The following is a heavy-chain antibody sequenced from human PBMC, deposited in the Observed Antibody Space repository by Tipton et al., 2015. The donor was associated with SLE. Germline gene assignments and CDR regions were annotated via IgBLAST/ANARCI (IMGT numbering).Heavy chain of an antibody. CDR3: ARQLADYYGPGGKTWFDP. D-gene: IGHD3-10*01. CDR1: GGSITSYY. J-gene: IGHJ5*02. CDR2: IYYIGNT. V-gene: IGHV4-59*01. Sequence: PGLVKPSETLSLTCTVAGGSITSYYWSWIRQPPGKGLEWIGDIYYIGNTNYNPSLKSRVTISVDTSKNQFSLKLTSVTAADTAVYYCARQLADYYGPGGKTWFDPWGQGSLVTVSS.